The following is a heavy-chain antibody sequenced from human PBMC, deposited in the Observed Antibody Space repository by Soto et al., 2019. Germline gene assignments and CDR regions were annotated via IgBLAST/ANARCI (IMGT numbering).Heavy chain of an antibody. CDR2: IWYDGSNK. CDR3: ARARPLTVTTRDYYYYYYMDV. CDR1: GFTFSSYG. D-gene: IGHD4-4*01. V-gene: IGHV3-33*01. Sequence: GGSLRLSCAASGFTFSSYGMHWVRQAPGKGLEWVAVIWYDGSNKYYADSVKGRFTISRDNSKNTLYLQMNSLRAEDTAVYYCARARPLTVTTRDYYYYYYMDVWGKGTTVTVSS. J-gene: IGHJ6*03.